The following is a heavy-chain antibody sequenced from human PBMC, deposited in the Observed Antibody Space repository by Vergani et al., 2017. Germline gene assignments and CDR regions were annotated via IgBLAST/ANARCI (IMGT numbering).Heavy chain of an antibody. J-gene: IGHJ4*02. CDR3: ARLSYDTTPYLQGGYDC. Sequence: VQLVASGGGLVRPGGSLRLSCAASGFTFSACPMTWVRQAPGKGLEWVSAISARYPSTYYADSVKGRFTISRDNSKNMLYLQMNSLRAEDTAVYYCARLSYDTTPYLQGGYDCWGQGALVSVSS. V-gene: IGHV3-23*04. D-gene: IGHD3-22*01. CDR2: ISARYPST. CDR1: GFTFSACP.